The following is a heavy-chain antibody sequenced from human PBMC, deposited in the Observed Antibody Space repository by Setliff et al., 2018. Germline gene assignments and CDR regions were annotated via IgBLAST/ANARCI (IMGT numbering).Heavy chain of an antibody. Sequence: SETLSLTCTVSGGSISSSSYYWGWIRQPPGKGLEWIVSIYYSGSTYYNPSLKSRVTISVDASKNQFSLKLSSVTAADTAVYYCARPNYDSSGYFLEIVHDAFDIWGQGTMVTVSS. CDR2: IYYSGST. CDR1: GGSISSSSYY. V-gene: IGHV4-39*07. D-gene: IGHD3-22*01. J-gene: IGHJ3*02. CDR3: ARPNYDSSGYFLEIVHDAFDI.